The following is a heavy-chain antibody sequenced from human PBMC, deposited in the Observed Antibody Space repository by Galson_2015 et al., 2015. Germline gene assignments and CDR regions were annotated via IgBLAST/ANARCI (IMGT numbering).Heavy chain of an antibody. CDR2: IKRKTDGGTI. J-gene: IGHJ4*02. V-gene: IGHV3-15*01. D-gene: IGHD6-19*01. Sequence: SLRLSCAASGLTLSNAWMTWVRQAPGKGLEWVGPIKRKTDGGTIDYAAPVKGRFTISRDDSKNMLYLQMNSLKTEDTAVYYCTTELRLNNGWYPFWGQGALVTVSS. CDR1: GLTLSNAW. CDR3: TTELRLNNGWYPF.